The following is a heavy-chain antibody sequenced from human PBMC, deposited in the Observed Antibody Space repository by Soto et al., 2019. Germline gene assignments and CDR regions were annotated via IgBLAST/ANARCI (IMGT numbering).Heavy chain of an antibody. CDR2: IYHSGST. D-gene: IGHD2-15*01. J-gene: IGHJ4*02. V-gene: IGHV4-30-2*01. CDR1: GGSISSGGYS. CDR3: ARGQVVAAQH. Sequence: QLQLQESGSGLVKPSQTLSLTCAVSGGSISSGGYSWSWIRQPPGKGLEWIGYIYHSGSTYYNPSLKSRVXIXIARPKNQFSLKLSSVPAADTAVYYCARGQVVAAQHWCQGTLVTVSS.